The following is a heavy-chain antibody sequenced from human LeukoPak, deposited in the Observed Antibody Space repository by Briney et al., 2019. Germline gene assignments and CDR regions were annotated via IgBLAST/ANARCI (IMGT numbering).Heavy chain of an antibody. Sequence: SETLSLTCTVSGGSISSSSYYWGWIRQPPGKGLEWIGYIYYSGSTNYNPSLKSRVTISVDTSKNQFSLKLGSVTAADTAVYYCARASKRFGEYSGNWFDPWGQGTLVTVSS. CDR1: GGSISSSSYY. V-gene: IGHV4-61*05. CDR2: IYYSGST. J-gene: IGHJ5*02. CDR3: ARASKRFGEYSGNWFDP. D-gene: IGHD3-10*01.